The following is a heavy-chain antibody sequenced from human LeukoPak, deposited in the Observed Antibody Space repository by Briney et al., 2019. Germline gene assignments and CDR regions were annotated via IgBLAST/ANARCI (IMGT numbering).Heavy chain of an antibody. CDR2: IYYSGST. J-gene: IGHJ3*02. D-gene: IGHD3-16*02. CDR1: GGSISDSY. CDR3: ARDQPYDYVWGSYHKGAFDI. Sequence: SETLSLTCTVSGGSISDSYWSWIRQPPGKGLEWIGYIYYSGSTNYNPSLKSRVTISVDTSKNQFSLKLSSVTAADTAVYYCARDQPYDYVWGSYHKGAFDIWGQGTMVTVSS. V-gene: IGHV4-59*01.